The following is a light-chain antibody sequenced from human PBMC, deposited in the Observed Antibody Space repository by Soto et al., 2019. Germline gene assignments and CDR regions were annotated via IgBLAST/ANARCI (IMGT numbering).Light chain of an antibody. CDR2: GAS. CDR1: QSVSSSY. Sequence: EIVMTQSPATLSVSPGERATHSCRASQSVSSSYLAWYQQKPGQAPRLLIYGASTRATGVPARFSGSGSGTEFTLTISSLQSEDFAVYYCQQYNNWPPITFGQGTRLEIK. V-gene: IGKV3-15*01. J-gene: IGKJ5*01. CDR3: QQYNNWPPIT.